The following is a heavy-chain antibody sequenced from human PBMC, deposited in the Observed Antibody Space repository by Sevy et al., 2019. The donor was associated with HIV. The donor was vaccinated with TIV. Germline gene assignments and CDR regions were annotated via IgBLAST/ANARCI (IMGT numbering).Heavy chain of an antibody. CDR2: ISGSGGSGDKT. CDR1: GFTFSNYA. V-gene: IGHV3-23*01. Sequence: GGSLRLSCAASGFTFSNYAMNWVRQAPGKGLEWVSGISGSGGSGDKTNYADSVKGRFHISRDDSKNSLYLQLNSLRAEETAIYYCARKYDSSGYFDYWGQGTLVTVSS. CDR3: ARKYDSSGYFDY. D-gene: IGHD3-22*01. J-gene: IGHJ4*02.